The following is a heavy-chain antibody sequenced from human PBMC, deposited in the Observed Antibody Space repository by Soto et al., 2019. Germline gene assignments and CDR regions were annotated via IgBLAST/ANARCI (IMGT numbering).Heavy chain of an antibody. Sequence: QVQLVESGGGVVQPGRSLRLSCAASGFTFSRFGMHWVRQAPGKGLEWVAVISYDGSNRFYADSVKGRFTISRDNSKNTLYLQMNSLRPEDTAVYYCARGGPRSALDYWGQGTLVTVSS. CDR1: GFTFSRFG. CDR3: ARGGPRSALDY. CDR2: ISYDGSNR. D-gene: IGHD3-3*01. V-gene: IGHV3-30*03. J-gene: IGHJ4*02.